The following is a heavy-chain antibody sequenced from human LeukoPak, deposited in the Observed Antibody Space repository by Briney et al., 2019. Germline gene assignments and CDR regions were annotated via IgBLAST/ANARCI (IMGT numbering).Heavy chain of an antibody. CDR3: AKGDCSSTSCYMAEYFQH. V-gene: IGHV3-30*02. CDR2: IRYDGSNE. D-gene: IGHD2-2*02. CDR1: GFTFSSYG. Sequence: PGGSLRLSCAASGFTFSSYGMHWVRQAPGKGLEWVAFIRYDGSNEYYADSVKGRFTISRDNSKNTLYLQMNSLRAEDTAVYYCAKGDCSSTSCYMAEYFQHWGQGTLVTVSS. J-gene: IGHJ1*01.